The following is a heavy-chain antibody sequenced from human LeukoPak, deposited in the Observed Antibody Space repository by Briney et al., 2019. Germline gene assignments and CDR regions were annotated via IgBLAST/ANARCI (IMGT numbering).Heavy chain of an antibody. Sequence: SVKVSCKASGGTFSSYAISWVRQAPGQGLEWMGGIIPIFGTANYAQKFQGRDTITADESTSTAYMELSSLRSEDTAVYYCARFPFQEMAAFDIWGQGTMVTVSS. CDR3: ARFPFQEMAAFDI. CDR2: IIPIFGTA. J-gene: IGHJ3*02. D-gene: IGHD5-24*01. V-gene: IGHV1-69*13. CDR1: GGTFSSYA.